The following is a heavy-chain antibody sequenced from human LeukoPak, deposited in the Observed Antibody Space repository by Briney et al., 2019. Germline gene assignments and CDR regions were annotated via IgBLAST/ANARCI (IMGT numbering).Heavy chain of an antibody. Sequence: SVKVSCKASGYTFTSYGISWVRQAPGQGLEWMGGIIPIFGTANYAQKFQGRVTMTRDTSTSTVYMELSSLRSEDTAVYFCARVDAEGSGVKYFDYWGQGTLVTVSS. CDR3: ARVDAEGSGVKYFDY. V-gene: IGHV1-69*05. CDR1: GYTFTSYG. J-gene: IGHJ4*02. D-gene: IGHD3-10*01. CDR2: IIPIFGTA.